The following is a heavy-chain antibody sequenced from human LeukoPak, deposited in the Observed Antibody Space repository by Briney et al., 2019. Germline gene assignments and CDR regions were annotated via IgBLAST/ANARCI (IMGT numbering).Heavy chain of an antibody. D-gene: IGHD5-24*01. Sequence: SGGSLRLSCAASGFTFSSYGMHWVRQAPGKGLEWVAFIRYDGSNKYYADSVKGRFTISRDNSKNTLYLQMNSLRAEDTAVYYCAKDVEMATITGNDAFDIWGQGTMVTVSS. CDR1: GFTFSSYG. J-gene: IGHJ3*02. CDR2: IRYDGSNK. CDR3: AKDVEMATITGNDAFDI. V-gene: IGHV3-30*02.